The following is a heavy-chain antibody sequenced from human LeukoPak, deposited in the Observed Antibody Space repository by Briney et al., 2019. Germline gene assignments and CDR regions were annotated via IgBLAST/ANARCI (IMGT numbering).Heavy chain of an antibody. CDR1: GFTFDDYA. CDR2: ISWNSGRI. Sequence: PGGSLRLSCAASGFTFDDYAMHWVRQAPGKGLEWVSGISWNSGRIGYADSVKGRFTISRDNAKNSLYLQMNSLRAEDTALYYCAKSLTSGWWEDAFDIWGQGTMVTVSS. CDR3: AKSLTSGWWEDAFDI. J-gene: IGHJ3*02. V-gene: IGHV3-9*01. D-gene: IGHD6-19*01.